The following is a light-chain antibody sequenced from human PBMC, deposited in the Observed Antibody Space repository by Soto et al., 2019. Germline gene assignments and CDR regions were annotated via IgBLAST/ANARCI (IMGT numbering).Light chain of an antibody. CDR3: QQRGHWPLT. Sequence: EIVLTQSPATLSLSPGERATLSCRASQSVSNYLAWYQHKPGQAPSLLIYDTSNRAAGIPARFSGSGSGTDFNLTISSLEPEDFAVYYCQQRGHWPLTVGGGTKLEIK. CDR1: QSVSNY. CDR2: DTS. J-gene: IGKJ4*01. V-gene: IGKV3-11*01.